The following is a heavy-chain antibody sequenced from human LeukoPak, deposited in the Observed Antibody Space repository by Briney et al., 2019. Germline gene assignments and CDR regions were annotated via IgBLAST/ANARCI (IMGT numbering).Heavy chain of an antibody. CDR3: ASAQDTAMVIFDY. Sequence: PSETLSLTCTVSGGSISSSSYYWGWIRQPPGKGLEWIGSIYYSGSTYYNPSLKSRVTISVDTSKNQFSLKLSSVTAADTAVYYCASAQDTAMVIFDYWGQGTLVTVSS. D-gene: IGHD5-18*01. CDR1: GGSISSSSYY. V-gene: IGHV4-39*07. CDR2: IYYSGST. J-gene: IGHJ4*02.